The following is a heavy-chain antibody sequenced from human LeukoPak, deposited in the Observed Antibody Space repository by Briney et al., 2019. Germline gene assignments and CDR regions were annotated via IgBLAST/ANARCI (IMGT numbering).Heavy chain of an antibody. V-gene: IGHV3-23*01. CDR1: GFTFSSYA. CDR2: ISGSGGST. Sequence: GGSLRLSCAASGFTFSSYAMSWVRQAPGKGLEWVSAISGSGGSTYYADSVKGRFTISRDNSKNTLYLQMNSLRAEDTAVYYCFFQAGDGIRYFDRDPNWFDPWGQGTLVTVSS. J-gene: IGHJ5*02. CDR3: FFQAGDGIRYFDRDPNWFDP. D-gene: IGHD3-9*01.